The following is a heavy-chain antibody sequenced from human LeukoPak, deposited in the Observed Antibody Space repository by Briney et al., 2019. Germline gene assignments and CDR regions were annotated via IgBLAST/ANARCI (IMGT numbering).Heavy chain of an antibody. Sequence: ASVKVSCKASGYTFTGYYMHWVRQAPGQGLEWMGWINPNGGGTNYAQKFQGRVTMTRDTSISTAYMELSRLRSDDTAVYYCARDSARLRSSTPLYYFDYWGQGTLVTVSS. V-gene: IGHV1-2*02. CDR1: GYTFTGYY. CDR3: ARDSARLRSSTPLYYFDY. J-gene: IGHJ4*02. D-gene: IGHD2-2*01. CDR2: INPNGGGT.